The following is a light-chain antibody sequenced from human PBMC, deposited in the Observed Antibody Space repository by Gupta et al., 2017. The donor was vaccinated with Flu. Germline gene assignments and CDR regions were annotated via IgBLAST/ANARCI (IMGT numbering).Light chain of an antibody. V-gene: IGLV2-11*01. CDR1: SSDVGAYNY. Sequence: QSALTQPRSVSGPPGQSVTISCTGTSSDVGAYNYVSWYQQHPGKAPKLIIYDVSQRPSGVPDRFSGSKSGNTASLTISGLQAEDETDYYCCSYAGSSWVFGGGTKLTVL. CDR2: DVS. CDR3: CSYAGSSWV. J-gene: IGLJ3*02.